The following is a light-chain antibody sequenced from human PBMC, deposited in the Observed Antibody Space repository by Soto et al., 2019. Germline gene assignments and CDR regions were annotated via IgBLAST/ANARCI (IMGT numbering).Light chain of an antibody. V-gene: IGLV1-40*01. CDR3: QFYDSSMSVVV. Sequence: QSVLTQPPSVSGAPGQRVTISCTGSSSNIGAGYDVHWYQQLPGTAPKLLIYGNSNRPSGVPDRFYGSKSGTSASLAITGLQVEDEADYYCQFYDSSMSVVVFGGGTKLTVL. CDR2: GNS. J-gene: IGLJ2*01. CDR1: SSNIGAGYD.